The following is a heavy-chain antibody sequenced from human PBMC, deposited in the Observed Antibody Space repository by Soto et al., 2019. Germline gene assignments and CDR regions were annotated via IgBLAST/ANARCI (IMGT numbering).Heavy chain of an antibody. V-gene: IGHV1-18*01. D-gene: IGHD3-22*01. J-gene: IGHJ6*02. CDR2: ISAYNGNT. CDR1: GYTFTSYG. Sequence: ASVKVSCKASGYTFTSYGTSWVRQAPGQGLEWMGWISAYNGNTNYAQKLQGRVTMTTDTSTSTAYMELRSLRAEDTAVYYCAKVIKWFHHLDYYGMDVWGQGTTVTVSS. CDR3: AKVIKWFHHLDYYGMDV.